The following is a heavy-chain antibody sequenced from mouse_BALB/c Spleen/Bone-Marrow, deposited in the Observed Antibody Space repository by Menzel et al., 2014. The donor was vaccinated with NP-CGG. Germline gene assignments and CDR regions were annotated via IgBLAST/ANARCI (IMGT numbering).Heavy chain of an antibody. V-gene: IGHV1S127*01. Sequence: QVQLQQSGAELVKPGASVKMSCKASGYTFTSYWMHWVKQRPGKGLEWTGVIDPSDSYTSYNQKFKGKATLTVDTSSSTAYMQLSSLTSEDSAIYYCTIPTARACFDYWGQGTTLTVSS. CDR2: IDPSDSYT. CDR1: GYTFTSYW. D-gene: IGHD3-2*01. CDR3: TIPTARACFDY. J-gene: IGHJ2*01.